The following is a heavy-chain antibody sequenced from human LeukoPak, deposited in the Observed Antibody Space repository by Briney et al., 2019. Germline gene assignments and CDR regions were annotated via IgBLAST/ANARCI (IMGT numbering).Heavy chain of an antibody. CDR1: GFTFSNYW. V-gene: IGHV3-7*03. D-gene: IGHD3-3*01. CDR3: AKGRGARDYDFLRYY. CDR2: IKQDGSEK. J-gene: IGHJ4*02. Sequence: GGSLRLSCAVSGFTFSNYWMSWVRQAPGKGLEWVANIKQDGSEKYYVDSVKGRFTISRDNAKNSLYLQMNSLRAEDTAVYYCAKGRGARDYDFLRYYWGQGTLVTVSS.